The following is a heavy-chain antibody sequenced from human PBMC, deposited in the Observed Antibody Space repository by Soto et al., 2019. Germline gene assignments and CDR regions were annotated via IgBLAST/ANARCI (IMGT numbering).Heavy chain of an antibody. CDR2: INAGNGNT. J-gene: IGHJ4*02. CDR1: GYPFTGYA. D-gene: IGHD6-19*01. Sequence: QVQLVQSGAEEKKPGASVKVSCKASGYPFTGYAMPWVRQAPGQRLEWMGWINAGNGNTKYSQKFQGRVTITRDTSASTAYMELSSLRSEDTAVYYCARAVAVPADFDYWGQGTLVTVSS. CDR3: ARAVAVPADFDY. V-gene: IGHV1-3*05.